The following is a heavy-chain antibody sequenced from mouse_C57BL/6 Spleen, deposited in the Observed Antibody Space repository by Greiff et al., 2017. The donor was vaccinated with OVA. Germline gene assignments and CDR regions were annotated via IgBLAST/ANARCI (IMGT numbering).Heavy chain of an antibody. CDR2: IYPSDSET. Sequence: QVQLQQPGAELVRPGSSVKLSCKASGYTFTSYWMEWVKQRPGQGLEWIGNIYPSDSETHYNQKFKDKATLTVDKSSSTAYMQLSSLTSEDSAVYYCARRRDYFDYWGQGTTLTVSS. V-gene: IGHV1-61*01. CDR1: GYTFTSYW. J-gene: IGHJ2*01. CDR3: ARRRDYFDY.